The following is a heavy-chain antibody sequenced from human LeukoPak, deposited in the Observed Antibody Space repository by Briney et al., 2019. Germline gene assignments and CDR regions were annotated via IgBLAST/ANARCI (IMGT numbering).Heavy chain of an antibody. V-gene: IGHV4-30-4*01. D-gene: IGHD4-17*01. CDR3: ARDLYGDHFDY. CDR2: IYYSGST. CDR1: GGSISSGDYY. J-gene: IGHJ4*02. Sequence: SETLSLTCTVSGGSISSGDYYWSWIRQPPGKGLEWIGYIYYSGSTYYSPSLKSRVTISVDTSNNQFSLKLSSVTAADTAVYYCARDLYGDHFDYWGQGTLVTVSS.